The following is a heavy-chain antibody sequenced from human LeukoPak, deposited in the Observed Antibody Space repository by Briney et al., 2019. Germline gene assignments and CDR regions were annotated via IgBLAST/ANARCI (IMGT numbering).Heavy chain of an antibody. V-gene: IGHV3-74*01. D-gene: IGHD1-26*01. CDR1: GFTFSSYW. CDR2: IDSNGRTI. Sequence: PGGSLRLSCAASGFTFSSYWMHWVRQAPGKGLVWVSRIDSNGRTINYADSVKGRFTISRDNANSMLYLQMNSLRAEDSAVYYCAKEFVGPDDYWGQGTLVTVSS. J-gene: IGHJ4*02. CDR3: AKEFVGPDDY.